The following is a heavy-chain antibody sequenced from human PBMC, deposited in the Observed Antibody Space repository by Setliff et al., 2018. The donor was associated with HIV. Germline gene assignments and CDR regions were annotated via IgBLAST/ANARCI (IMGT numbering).Heavy chain of an antibody. CDR2: IHYSGRT. V-gene: IGHV4-31*03. J-gene: IGHJ5*02. Sequence: SETLSLTCTVSGDSISSGGFYCNWFRQYPEKGLEWIGWIHYSGRTNFNPSLRSRATISSDTSKNQFSLNLTSVTAADTAVYYCARAPFRGGSFGWFDPWGQGTLVTVSS. D-gene: IGHD2-15*01. CDR1: GDSISSGGFY. CDR3: ARAPFRGGSFGWFDP.